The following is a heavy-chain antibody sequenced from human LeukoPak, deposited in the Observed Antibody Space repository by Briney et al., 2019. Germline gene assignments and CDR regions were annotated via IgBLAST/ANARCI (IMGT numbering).Heavy chain of an antibody. Sequence: SGTLSLTCAVSGGSISSSNWWSWVRQPPGKGLEWIGEINHSGSTNYNPSLKSRVTISVDTSKNQFSLKLSSVTAADTAVYYCARAGLWGNYYYYYMDVWGKGTTVTVSS. CDR2: INHSGST. V-gene: IGHV4-4*02. CDR1: GGSISSSNW. CDR3: ARAGLWGNYYYYYMDV. D-gene: IGHD2/OR15-2a*01. J-gene: IGHJ6*03.